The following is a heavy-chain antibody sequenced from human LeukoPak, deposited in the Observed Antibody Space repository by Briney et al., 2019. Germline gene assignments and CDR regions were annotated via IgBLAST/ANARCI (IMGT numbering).Heavy chain of an antibody. D-gene: IGHD6-19*01. Sequence: PGGSLRLSCAASGFTFSNYAMSWVRQAPAGGLEWVSSLRGDGEAFYADSVKGRFTLSRDDSRNTVYLQLNSLRAEDTAVYYCAKDWSSGWPKYYFDYWGQGTLVTVSS. CDR1: GFTFSNYA. CDR2: LRGDGEA. CDR3: AKDWSSGWPKYYFDY. J-gene: IGHJ4*02. V-gene: IGHV3-23*01.